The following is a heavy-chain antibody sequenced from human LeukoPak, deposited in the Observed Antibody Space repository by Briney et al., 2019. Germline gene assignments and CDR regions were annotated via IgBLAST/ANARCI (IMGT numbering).Heavy chain of an antibody. D-gene: IGHD1-7*01. J-gene: IGHJ5*02. CDR1: GYTFTSYD. Sequence: VASVKVSCKASGYTFTSYDINWVRQATGQGLEWMGWMNPNSGNTGYAQKLQGRVTMTTDTSTSTAYMELRSLRSEDTAVYYCARDDWNYVGSWFDPWGQGTLVTVSS. CDR3: ARDDWNYVGSWFDP. CDR2: MNPNSGNT. V-gene: IGHV1-8*02.